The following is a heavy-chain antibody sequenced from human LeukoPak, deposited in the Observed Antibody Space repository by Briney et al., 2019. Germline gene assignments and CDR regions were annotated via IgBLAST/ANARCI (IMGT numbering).Heavy chain of an antibody. J-gene: IGHJ4*02. CDR2: ISSSSSYI. CDR1: GFTFSSYE. D-gene: IGHD6-13*01. Sequence: KSGGSLRLSCAASGFTFSSYEMNWVRQAPGKGLEWVSSISSSSSYIYYTDSVKGRFTISRDNAKNSLYPQMNSLRAEDAAVYYCARNQRGVAAAIDYWGQGTLVTVSS. V-gene: IGHV3-21*01. CDR3: ARNQRGVAAAIDY.